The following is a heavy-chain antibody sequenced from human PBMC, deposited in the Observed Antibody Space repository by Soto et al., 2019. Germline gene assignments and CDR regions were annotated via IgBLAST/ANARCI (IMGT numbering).Heavy chain of an antibody. CDR2: IYYSGST. Sequence: QLQLQESGPGLVKPSETLSLTCTVSGGSISGSSYYWGWIRQPPGKGLEWIGSIYYSGSTYYNPSLKSRVTISVDTSKNQFSLKLSSVTAADTAVYYCARHSPAGWFDPWGQGTLVTVSS. CDR1: GGSISGSSYY. V-gene: IGHV4-39*01. J-gene: IGHJ5*02. CDR3: ARHSPAGWFDP.